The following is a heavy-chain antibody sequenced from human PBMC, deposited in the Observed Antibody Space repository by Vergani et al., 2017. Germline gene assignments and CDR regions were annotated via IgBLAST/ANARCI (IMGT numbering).Heavy chain of an antibody. D-gene: IGHD3-16*01. CDR3: AKGLGITLTAVWGGLDS. Sequence: QVQLVQSGAEVKKPGASVKVSCKASGYTFTSYYMHWVRQAPGQGLEWMGIINPSGGSTSYAQKFQGRVTMTRDTSTSTVYMELSSLRSEDTATYFCAKGLGITLTAVWGGLDSWGPGTVVLVSS. V-gene: IGHV1-46*01. CDR1: GYTFTSYY. CDR2: INPSGGST. J-gene: IGHJ4*02.